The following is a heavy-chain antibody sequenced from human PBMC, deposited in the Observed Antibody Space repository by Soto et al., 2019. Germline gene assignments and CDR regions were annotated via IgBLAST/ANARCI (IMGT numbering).Heavy chain of an antibody. CDR2: MYYSGSM. J-gene: IGHJ6*02. V-gene: IGHV4-31*03. CDR1: GVSVSSGGYS. Sequence: PSETLSLTCTVSGVSVSSGGYSWTWIRQHPGKGLEWIGYMYYSGSMYSNPSLKSRVTISVDTSKNQISLKLRSVTVADTAVYYCARDRTRNYGMDVWGRGTTVTVS. CDR3: ARDRTRNYGMDV.